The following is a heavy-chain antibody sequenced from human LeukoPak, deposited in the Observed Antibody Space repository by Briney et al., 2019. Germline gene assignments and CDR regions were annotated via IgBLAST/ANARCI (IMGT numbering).Heavy chain of an antibody. D-gene: IGHD1-14*01. CDR3: KTSPTSRIDY. J-gene: IGHJ4*02. CDR1: GFTFSNFA. CDR2: IVGSSST. V-gene: IGHV3-21*01. Sequence: GGSLRLSCAASGFTFSNFAMTWVRQAPGKGLEWVSSIVGSSSTYYADSLKGRFTTSRDNAKNSLYLQMNSLRADDTAVYYCKTSPTSRIDYWGQGALVTVSS.